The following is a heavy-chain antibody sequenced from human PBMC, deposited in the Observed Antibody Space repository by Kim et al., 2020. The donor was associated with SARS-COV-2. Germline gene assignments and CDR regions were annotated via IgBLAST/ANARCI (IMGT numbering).Heavy chain of an antibody. Sequence: TPALKSRVTISVDTSKNQFSLKLSSVAAADTAVYYCARGLKGGSYYYFDYWGQGTLVTVSS. V-gene: IGHV4-34*01. D-gene: IGHD1-26*01. CDR3: ARGLKGGSYYYFDY. J-gene: IGHJ4*02.